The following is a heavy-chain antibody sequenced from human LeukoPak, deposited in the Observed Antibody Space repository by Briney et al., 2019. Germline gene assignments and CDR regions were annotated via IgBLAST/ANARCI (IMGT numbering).Heavy chain of an antibody. J-gene: IGHJ4*02. Sequence: GGSLRLSCAASGFTFSSYTMSWVRQAPGKGLEWVSTITTSDGNTYYADSVKGRFTVSRDNSKNTLFLQMNSLRAEDTAVYYCAKDGGLWVSAHWGDSWGRGTLVTVPS. CDR2: ITTSDGNT. CDR3: AKDGGLWVSAHWGDS. D-gene: IGHD7-27*01. V-gene: IGHV3-23*01. CDR1: GFTFSSYT.